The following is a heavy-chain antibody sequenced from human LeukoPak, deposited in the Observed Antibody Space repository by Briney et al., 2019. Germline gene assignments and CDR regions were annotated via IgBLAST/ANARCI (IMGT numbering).Heavy chain of an antibody. CDR1: GYTFTGYY. D-gene: IGHD6-19*01. V-gene: IGHV1-2*02. J-gene: IGHJ4*02. CDR2: INPNSGGT. CDR3: ARGGKYSSGWYVDY. Sequence: ASVKVSCKASGYTFTGYYMHWVRQAPGQGLEWMGWINPNSGGTNYAQKFQGRVTMTRDTSISTAYMELSRLRSEDTAVYYCARGGKYSSGWYVDYWGQGTLVTVSS.